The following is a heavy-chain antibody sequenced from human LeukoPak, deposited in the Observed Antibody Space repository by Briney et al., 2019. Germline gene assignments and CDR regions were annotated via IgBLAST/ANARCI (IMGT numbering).Heavy chain of an antibody. D-gene: IGHD2-8*02. J-gene: IGHJ4*02. CDR1: GFTFSSFA. Sequence: LAGGSLRLSCAASGFTFSSFAMTWVRQAPGKGLEWVSGFVGNGPNTYYADSVKGRWTISRDNSRNTLYLAMNSLRPEDTAIYYCAKPRTTGLGWAQFDYWGQGSLVTVSS. CDR2: FVGNGPNT. V-gene: IGHV3-23*01. CDR3: AKPRTTGLGWAQFDY.